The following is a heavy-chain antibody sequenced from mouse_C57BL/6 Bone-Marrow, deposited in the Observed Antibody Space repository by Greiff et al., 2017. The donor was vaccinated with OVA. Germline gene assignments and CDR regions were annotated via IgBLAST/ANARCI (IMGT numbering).Heavy chain of an antibody. J-gene: IGHJ2*01. D-gene: IGHD2-1*01. V-gene: IGHV1-69*01. CDR3: AIYGNADY. Sequence: QVQLQQPGAELVMPGASVKLSCKASGYTFTSYWMHWVKQRPGQGLEWIGEIDPSDSYTNYNQKFKGKSTLTVDKSSSTAYMQLSSLTSEDSAVYYCAIYGNADYWGQGTTLTVSS. CDR1: GYTFTSYW. CDR2: IDPSDSYT.